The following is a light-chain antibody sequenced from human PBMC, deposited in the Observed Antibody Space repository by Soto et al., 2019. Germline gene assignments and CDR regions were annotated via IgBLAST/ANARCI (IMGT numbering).Light chain of an antibody. Sequence: DIVLTQSPATLSLSPGERATLSCRASQSVSSYLAWYQQKPGQAPRLLIYDASNRATGIPARFSGSGSGTDFTLTISCLEPEDFAISFCHQISNLPYTFGQGTKLEIK. CDR1: QSVSSY. V-gene: IGKV3-11*01. CDR2: DAS. J-gene: IGKJ2*01. CDR3: HQISNLPYT.